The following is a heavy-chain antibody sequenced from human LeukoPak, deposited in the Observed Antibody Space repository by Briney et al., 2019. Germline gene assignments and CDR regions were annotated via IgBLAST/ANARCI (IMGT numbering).Heavy chain of an antibody. V-gene: IGHV3-21*01. J-gene: IGHJ6*02. CDR3: AKYGSGNYMYYYGMDV. CDR1: GFTFSSHS. Sequence: GGSLRLSCAASGFTFSSHSMNWVRQAPGKGLEWVSSITSSGNYMYYADSVKGRFTISRDNAKNSLYLQMNSLRAEDTAVYYCAKYGSGNYMYYYGMDVWGQGTTVTVSS. D-gene: IGHD1-26*01. CDR2: ITSSGNYM.